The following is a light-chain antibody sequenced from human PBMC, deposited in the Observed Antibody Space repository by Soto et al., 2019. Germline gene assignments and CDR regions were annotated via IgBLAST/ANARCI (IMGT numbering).Light chain of an antibody. CDR3: QQYGSSRT. CDR2: GAS. Sequence: EIVLTQSPGTLSLSPGERATLSCRASQSVSSSYLAWYQQKPGQAPRLLIYGASSRATGIPDRFSGSGSARDFTLTISRLEPEDFAVYYCQQYGSSRTFGQGTKVEIK. CDR1: QSVSSSY. J-gene: IGKJ1*01. V-gene: IGKV3-20*01.